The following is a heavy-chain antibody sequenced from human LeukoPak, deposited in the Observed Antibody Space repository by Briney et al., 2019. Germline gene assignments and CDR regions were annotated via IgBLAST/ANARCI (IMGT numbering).Heavy chain of an antibody. CDR3: ARDVEDIVVVPAAIS. CDR2: IYYTGST. V-gene: IGHV4-59*12. Sequence: SETLSLTCTVSGGSIGSYYWSWIRQSPGKGLDWIGYIYYTGSTDYNPSLKSRVTISVDTSKNQFSLKLTSVTAPDTAVYYCARDVEDIVVVPAAISWGQGTLVTVSS. D-gene: IGHD2-2*02. J-gene: IGHJ4*02. CDR1: GGSIGSYY.